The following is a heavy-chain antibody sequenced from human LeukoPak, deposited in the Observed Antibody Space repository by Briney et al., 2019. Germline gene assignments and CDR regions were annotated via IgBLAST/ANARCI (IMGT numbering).Heavy chain of an antibody. CDR1: GYTFTGYY. V-gene: IGHV1-2*02. CDR3: ATAAAGTDYYYYYGMDV. CDR2: INPNSGGT. D-gene: IGHD6-13*01. J-gene: IGHJ6*02. Sequence: ASVKVSCKASGYTFTGYYMHWVRQAPKKELEWMGWINPNSGGTNYAQKFQGRVTMTRDTSISTAYMELSRLRSDDTAVYYCATAAAGTDYYYYYGMDVWGQGTTVTVSS.